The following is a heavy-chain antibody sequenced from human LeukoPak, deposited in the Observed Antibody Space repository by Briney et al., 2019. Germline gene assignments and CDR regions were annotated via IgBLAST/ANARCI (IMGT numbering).Heavy chain of an antibody. CDR2: INPNSGGT. D-gene: IGHD4-17*01. CDR3: ARVLRAYNWLDP. J-gene: IGHJ5*02. Sequence: ASVKVSCKASGYTFTGYYIHWVRQAPGQGLEWMGWINPNSGGTNYAQKFQGRVTMTRDTSISTAYMELSRLRSDDTAVYYCARVLRAYNWLDPWGQGTLVTVSS. V-gene: IGHV1-2*02. CDR1: GYTFTGYY.